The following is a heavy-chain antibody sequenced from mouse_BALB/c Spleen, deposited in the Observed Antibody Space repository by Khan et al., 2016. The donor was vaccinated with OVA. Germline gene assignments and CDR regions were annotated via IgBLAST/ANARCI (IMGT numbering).Heavy chain of an antibody. CDR1: GYSITSDYA. D-gene: IGHD2-3*01. V-gene: IGHV3-2*02. J-gene: IGHJ4*01. CDR2: ISYSGST. Sequence: EVQLQASGPGLVKPSQSLSLTCTVTGYSITSDYAWNWIRQFPGNKLEWMGYISYSGSTNYNPSLKSRISITRDTSKNQFFLQLNSVTTEDTATYYCARDGSRYNYAMDYWGQGTSGTVSS. CDR3: ARDGSRYNYAMDY.